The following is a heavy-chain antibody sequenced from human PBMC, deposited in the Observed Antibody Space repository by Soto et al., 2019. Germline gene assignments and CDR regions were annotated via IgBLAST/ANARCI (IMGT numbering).Heavy chain of an antibody. J-gene: IGHJ6*02. Sequence: ESLKISCKFYVYSVTSYWIGWLRQIPGKGLEWMGIIYPGDSDTRYSPSFQGQVTISADKSISTAYLQWSSLKASDTAMYYCASTGTTWDYYGMDVWGQGTTVTVSS. D-gene: IGHD1-7*01. CDR1: VYSVTSYW. V-gene: IGHV5-51*01. CDR3: ASTGTTWDYYGMDV. CDR2: IYPGDSDT.